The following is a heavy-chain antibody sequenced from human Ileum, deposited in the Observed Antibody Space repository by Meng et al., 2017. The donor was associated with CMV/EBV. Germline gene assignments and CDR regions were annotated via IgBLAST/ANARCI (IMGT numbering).Heavy chain of an antibody. V-gene: IGHV4-4*07. J-gene: IGHJ4*02. D-gene: IGHD1-14*01. CDR3: VCSEIGHHSVFDY. CDR2: INTSGDN. Sequence: VHRQGSGPGLVKPSETLSLTCSVPGDSISSFYWSWVRQPAGKGLEYIGRINTSGDNKYNPSLKSRLTTSTDTSKNQFSLRLSFVTAADTAVYYCVCSEIGHHSVFDYWGQGILVTVAS. CDR1: GDSISSFY.